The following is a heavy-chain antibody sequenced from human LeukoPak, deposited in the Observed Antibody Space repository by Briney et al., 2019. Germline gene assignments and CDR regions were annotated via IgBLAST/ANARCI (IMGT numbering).Heavy chain of an antibody. CDR1: DYTFTSYG. CDR2: ISAYNGNT. D-gene: IGHD6-13*01. CDR3: ARDRGKYSSSWYIDY. J-gene: IGHJ4*02. Sequence: ASVKVSCKASDYTFTSYGISWVRQAPGQGLEWMGWISAYNGNTNYAQRLQGRLTMTTDTSTSTAYMELRSLRSDDTAVYYCARDRGKYSSSWYIDYWGQGTLVTVSS. V-gene: IGHV1-18*01.